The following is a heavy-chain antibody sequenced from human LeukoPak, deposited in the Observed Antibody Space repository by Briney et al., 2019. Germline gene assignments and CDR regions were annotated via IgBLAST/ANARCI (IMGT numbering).Heavy chain of an antibody. CDR2: ISSSSSYI. Sequence: GGSLRLSCAASGFTFDDYAMHWVRQAPGKGLEWVSSISSSSSYIYYADSVKGRFTISRDNAKNSLYLQMNSLRAEDTAVYYCARPQDGQWLVLGGYWGQGTLVTVSS. D-gene: IGHD6-19*01. CDR1: GFTFDDYA. V-gene: IGHV3-21*01. CDR3: ARPQDGQWLVLGGY. J-gene: IGHJ4*02.